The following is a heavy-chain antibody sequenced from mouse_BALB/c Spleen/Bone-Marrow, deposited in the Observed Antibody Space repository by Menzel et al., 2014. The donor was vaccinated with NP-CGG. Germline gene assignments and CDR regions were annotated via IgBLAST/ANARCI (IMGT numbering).Heavy chain of an antibody. CDR1: GYTSTNYW. CDR3: ASGIYYGNYVYAMDY. V-gene: IGHV1S41*01. D-gene: IGHD2-1*01. CDR2: IAPGSGST. Sequence: DLVKPGASVKLSCKASGYTSTNYWINWIKQRPGQGLEWIGRIAPGSGSTYYNEMFKGKATLTVDTSSSTAYIQLSSLSSADSAVYFCASGIYYGNYVYAMDYWGQGTSVTVSS. J-gene: IGHJ4*01.